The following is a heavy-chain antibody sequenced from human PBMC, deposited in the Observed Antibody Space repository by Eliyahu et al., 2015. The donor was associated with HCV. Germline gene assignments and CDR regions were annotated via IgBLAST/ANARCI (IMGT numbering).Heavy chain of an antibody. D-gene: IGHD6-6*01. V-gene: IGHV3-48*02. J-gene: IGHJ5*02. CDR1: SSYS. CDR3: ARERGAARPGDWFDP. CDR2: ISSSSSTI. Sequence: SSYSMNWVRQAPGKGLEWVSYISSSSSTIYYADSVKGRFTISRDNAKNSLYLQMNSLRDEDTAVYYCARERGAARPGDWFDPWGQGTLVTVSS.